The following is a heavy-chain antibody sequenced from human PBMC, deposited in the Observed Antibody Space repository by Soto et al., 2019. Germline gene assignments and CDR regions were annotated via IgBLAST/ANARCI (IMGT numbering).Heavy chain of an antibody. Sequence: PEGSLRLSCAASGFPFSSYGMHWVRQAPGKGLEWVAVISYDGSNKYYADSVKGRFTISRDNSKNTLYLQMNSLRAEDTAVYYCANGYYDDPATSWFDPWGQGTLVTVSS. CDR3: ANGYYDDPATSWFDP. J-gene: IGHJ5*02. D-gene: IGHD3-22*01. CDR2: ISYDGSNK. V-gene: IGHV3-30*18. CDR1: GFPFSSYG.